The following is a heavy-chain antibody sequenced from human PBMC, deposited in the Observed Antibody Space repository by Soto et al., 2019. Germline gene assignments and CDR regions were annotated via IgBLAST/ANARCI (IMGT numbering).Heavy chain of an antibody. J-gene: IGHJ6*03. D-gene: IGHD3-22*01. V-gene: IGHV4-61*08. CDR1: GCSISSGGYY. CDR2: IYYSGST. CDR3: AGGGSIVVATRRLMDV. Sequence: SETLSLTCTVSGCSISSGGYYLSWIRQHPGKGLEWIGYIYYSGSTNYNPSLKSRVAISIDTQKNQFSLQLSSVTVADTAFYYCAGGGSIVVATRRLMDVWGKGTTVTVSS.